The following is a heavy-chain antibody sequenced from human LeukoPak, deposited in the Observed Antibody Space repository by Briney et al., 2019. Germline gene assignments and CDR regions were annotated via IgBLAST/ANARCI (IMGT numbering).Heavy chain of an antibody. J-gene: IGHJ4*02. Sequence: GGSLRLSCAASGFNFGDFSMSWVRQAPGKGLEWMGLVRSKAYGGTAQYAASIRGSFSISRDDSKNIAYLQMNSLENEDTAMYYCTRGGQRRGMGYFFDHWGRGALVTVSS. CDR3: TRGGQRRGMGYFFDH. CDR2: VRSKAYGGTA. V-gene: IGHV3-49*04. CDR1: GFNFGDFS. D-gene: IGHD6-25*01.